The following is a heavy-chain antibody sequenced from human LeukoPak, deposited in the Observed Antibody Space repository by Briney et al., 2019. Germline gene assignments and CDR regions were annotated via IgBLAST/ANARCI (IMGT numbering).Heavy chain of an antibody. Sequence: ASVKVFCKASGYTFTGYYMHWVRQAPGQGLEWMGWINPNSGGTNYAQKFQGRVTMTRDTSISTAYMELSRLRSDDTAVYYCARPHYDSSGYYLGYWGQGTLVTVSS. CDR2: INPNSGGT. V-gene: IGHV1-2*02. CDR3: ARPHYDSSGYYLGY. CDR1: GYTFTGYY. D-gene: IGHD3-22*01. J-gene: IGHJ4*02.